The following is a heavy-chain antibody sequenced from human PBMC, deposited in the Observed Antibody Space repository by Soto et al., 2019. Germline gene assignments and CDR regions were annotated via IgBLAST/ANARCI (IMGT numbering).Heavy chain of an antibody. J-gene: IGHJ6*02. CDR2: ISYDGSNK. D-gene: IGHD6-13*01. Sequence: GGSLRLSCAASGFTFSSYGMHWVRQAPGKGLEWVAVISYDGSNKYYADSVKGRFTISRDNSKNTLYLQMNSLRAEDTAVYYCAKDKEQQLEDYYYGMDVWGQGTTVTVSS. V-gene: IGHV3-30*18. CDR1: GFTFSSYG. CDR3: AKDKEQQLEDYYYGMDV.